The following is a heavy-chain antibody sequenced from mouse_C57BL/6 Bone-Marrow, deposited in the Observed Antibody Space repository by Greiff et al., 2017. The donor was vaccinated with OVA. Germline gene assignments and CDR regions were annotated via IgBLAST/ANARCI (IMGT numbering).Heavy chain of an antibody. CDR3: GELYYGNRAWFAY. CDR1: GFNIKDYY. V-gene: IGHV14-4*01. Sequence: VQLQQSGAELVRPGASVKLSCTASGFNIKDYYMHWVKQRPEQGLEWIGWIDPENGDTEYASKFQGKATITADTSSNTAYLQLSSLTSEDTAVYYCGELYYGNRAWFAYWGQGTLVTVSA. CDR2: IDPENGDT. D-gene: IGHD2-1*01. J-gene: IGHJ3*01.